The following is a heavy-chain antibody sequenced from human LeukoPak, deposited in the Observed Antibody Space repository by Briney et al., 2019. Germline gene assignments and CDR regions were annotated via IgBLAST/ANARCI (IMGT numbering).Heavy chain of an antibody. Sequence: ASVKVSCKASGYTFTSYAMNWVRQAPGQGLEWMGWINTNTGNPTYAQGFTGRFVFSLDTSVSTAYLQISSLKAEDTAVYYCALSSSWYYYYMDVWGKGTTVTVSS. CDR1: GYTFTSYA. CDR2: INTNTGNP. D-gene: IGHD6-13*01. V-gene: IGHV7-4-1*02. CDR3: ALSSSWYYYYMDV. J-gene: IGHJ6*03.